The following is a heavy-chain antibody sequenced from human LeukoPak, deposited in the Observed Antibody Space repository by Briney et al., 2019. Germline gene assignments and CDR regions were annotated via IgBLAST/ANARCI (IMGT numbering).Heavy chain of an antibody. J-gene: IGHJ3*01. CDR3: ARSEGHWYNERGAFDV. V-gene: IGHV4-4*02. CDR1: GGSISSSNW. CDR2: IYHSGST. Sequence: SETLSLTCAVSGGSISSSNWWSWVRQPPGKGLEWIGEIYHSGSTNYDPSLKSRVTISVDKSKNQFSLKLSSVTAADTAVYYCARSEGHWYNERGAFDVWGQGTMVTVSS. D-gene: IGHD1/OR15-1a*01.